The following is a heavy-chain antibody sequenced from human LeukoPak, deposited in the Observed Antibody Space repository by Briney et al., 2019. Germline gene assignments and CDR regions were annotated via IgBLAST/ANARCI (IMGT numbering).Heavy chain of an antibody. D-gene: IGHD6-13*01. CDR3: ARGGPTRIAARGYFDY. CDR1: GFTFSSYS. Sequence: GGSLRLSCVASGFTFSSYSMHWVRQAPGKGLVWVSRIFVDGSSTSYADSVKGRFTISRDNTKNTLYLQMSSLRDDDTAVYYCARGGPTRIAARGYFDYWGQGTLVTVSS. CDR2: IFVDGSST. V-gene: IGHV3-74*01. J-gene: IGHJ4*02.